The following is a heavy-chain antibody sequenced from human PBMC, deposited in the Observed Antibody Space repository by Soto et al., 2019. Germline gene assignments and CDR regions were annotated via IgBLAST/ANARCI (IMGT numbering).Heavy chain of an antibody. J-gene: IGHJ3*02. CDR2: IYYSGST. Sequence: SETLSLTCTVSGGSISSYYWSWIRQPPGKGLEWIGYIYYSGSTNYNPSLKSRVTISVDTSKNQFSLKLSSVTAADTAVYYCARGLSFNIWGSYPYDAAAFDIWGQGTMVTVSS. CDR3: ARGLSFNIWGSYPYDAAAFDI. V-gene: IGHV4-59*08. D-gene: IGHD3-16*01. CDR1: GGSISSYY.